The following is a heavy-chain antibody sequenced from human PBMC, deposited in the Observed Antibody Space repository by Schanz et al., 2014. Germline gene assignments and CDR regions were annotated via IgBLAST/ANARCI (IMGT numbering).Heavy chain of an antibody. CDR1: GFTFRSYG. CDR3: ARGIITMVRGDDVCAFDI. V-gene: IGHV3-33*01. Sequence: QVQLVESGGGVVQPGRSLRLSCAASGFTFRSYGMHWVRQAPGKGREWVALISYDGSSKNHADSVQGRFTISRDNSKNALYLQMDSLRAEDTAVYYCARGIITMVRGDDVCAFDIWGQGTMVTVSS. CDR2: ISYDGSSK. D-gene: IGHD3-10*01. J-gene: IGHJ3*02.